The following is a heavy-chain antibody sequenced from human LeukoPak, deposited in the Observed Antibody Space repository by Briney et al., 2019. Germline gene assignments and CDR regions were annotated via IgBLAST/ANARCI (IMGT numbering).Heavy chain of an antibody. V-gene: IGHV3-23*01. CDR1: GFTFSSYA. D-gene: IGHD3-10*01. Sequence: GGSLRLSCAASGFTFSSYAMSWVRQAPGKGLEWVSGISSSGGSTYYADSVKGRSIISRDNPKNTLYLQMNSLRAEDTAVYYCAKLAFGEFTDCWGQGTLVTVSS. CDR2: ISSSGGST. CDR3: AKLAFGEFTDC. J-gene: IGHJ4*02.